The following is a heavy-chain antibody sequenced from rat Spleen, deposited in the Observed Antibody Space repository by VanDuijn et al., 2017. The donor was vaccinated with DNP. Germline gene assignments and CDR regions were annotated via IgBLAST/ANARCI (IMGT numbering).Heavy chain of an antibody. CDR1: GYSITSDY. V-gene: IGHV3-1*01. D-gene: IGHD1-12*02. CDR2: INYSGST. CDR3: ARTNFYDGDYYYVPFAY. Sequence: EVQLQESGPGLVKPSQSLSLTCSVTGYSITSDYWGWIRKFPGNKMECLGYINYSGSTTYNSSLEGRISITRDTSKNQFFLQLNSVTTEDTATYYCARTNFYDGDYYYVPFAYWGQGTLVTVSS. J-gene: IGHJ3*01.